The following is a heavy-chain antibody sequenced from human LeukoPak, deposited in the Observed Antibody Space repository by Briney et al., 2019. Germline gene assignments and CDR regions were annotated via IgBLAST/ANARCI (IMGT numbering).Heavy chain of an antibody. Sequence: GGSLRLSCAASAFTFSNYWMSWVRQAPGKGLEWVANIKEDGSEKYYVDSVKGRFTISRDNAKNTLYLQMNSLRVADTAVYYCARDRTYYYDSSGYYEDYWGQGTLVTVSS. CDR3: ARDRTYYYDSSGYYEDY. V-gene: IGHV3-7*01. CDR1: AFTFSNYW. J-gene: IGHJ4*02. CDR2: IKEDGSEK. D-gene: IGHD3-22*01.